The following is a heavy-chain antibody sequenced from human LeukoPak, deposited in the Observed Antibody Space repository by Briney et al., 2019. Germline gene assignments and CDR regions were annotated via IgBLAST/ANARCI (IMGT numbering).Heavy chain of an antibody. CDR3: AKYYLEGASRWFDP. V-gene: IGHV3-23*01. D-gene: IGHD3-3*01. CDR2: IGGDSAAA. CDR1: GFTFSNYA. J-gene: IGHJ5*02. Sequence: GGSLRLSCEASGFTFSNYAMPWFGQAPGKGLSGVSVIGGDSAAAYYSDSVKGRFTISRDNSKNTMYLQMNNLRAEDTAVYYCAKYYLEGASRWFDPWGQGTLVTVSS.